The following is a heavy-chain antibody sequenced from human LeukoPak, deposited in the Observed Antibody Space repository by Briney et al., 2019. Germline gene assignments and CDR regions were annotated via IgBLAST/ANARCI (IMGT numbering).Heavy chain of an antibody. CDR2: IYYSGST. Sequence: SETLSLTCTVSGGSISSGDYYWSWIRQPPGKGLEWIGYIYYSGSTYYNPSLKSRVTISVDTSKNQFSLKLSSVTAADTAVYYCARVPVGRVPYNWFDPWGQGTLVTVSS. V-gene: IGHV4-30-4*01. D-gene: IGHD2-2*01. CDR3: ARVPVGRVPYNWFDP. CDR1: GGSISSGDYY. J-gene: IGHJ5*02.